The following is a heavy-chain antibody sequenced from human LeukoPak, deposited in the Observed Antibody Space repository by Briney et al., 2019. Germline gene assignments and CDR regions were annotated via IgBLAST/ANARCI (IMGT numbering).Heavy chain of an antibody. V-gene: IGHV1-2*02. J-gene: IGHJ3*02. D-gene: IGHD6-19*01. Sequence: ASVKVSCKTSGYTFTGYYMHWVRQAPGQGLEWMGWINPNSGGTNYAQKFQGRVTMTRDTSISTAYMELSRLRSDDTAVYYCARVAGVMGAFDIWGQGTMVTVSS. CDR1: GYTFTGYY. CDR3: ARVAGVMGAFDI. CDR2: INPNSGGT.